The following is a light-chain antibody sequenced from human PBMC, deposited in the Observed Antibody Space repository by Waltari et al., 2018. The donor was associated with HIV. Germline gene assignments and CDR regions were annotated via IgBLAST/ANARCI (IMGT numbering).Light chain of an antibody. CDR3: GTWDSRLSIYV. Sequence: QSVLPQPPSVSAAPGQRVTISCSGTSSHFAAYYVCWYQQLPGTAPKLLIYDNNKRPSEIPDRFSGSKSDTSATLDISGLQTGDEADYYCGTWDSRLSIYVFGAGTRVTVL. V-gene: IGLV1-51*01. CDR1: SSHFAAYY. J-gene: IGLJ1*01. CDR2: DNN.